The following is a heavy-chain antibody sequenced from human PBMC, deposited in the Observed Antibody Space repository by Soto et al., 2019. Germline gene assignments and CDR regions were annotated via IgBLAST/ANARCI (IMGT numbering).Heavy chain of an antibody. CDR2: IYPGDSDT. D-gene: IGHD1-26*01. J-gene: IGHJ6*04. Sequence: PGESLKISCNGSGYSFTSYWIGWVRQMPGKGLEWMGIIYPGDSDTRYSPSFQGQVTISADKSISTAYLQWSSLKASDTAMYYCARLGATDPYYYHGMDVWGEGTTVTVSS. CDR1: GYSFTSYW. V-gene: IGHV5-51*01. CDR3: ARLGATDPYYYHGMDV.